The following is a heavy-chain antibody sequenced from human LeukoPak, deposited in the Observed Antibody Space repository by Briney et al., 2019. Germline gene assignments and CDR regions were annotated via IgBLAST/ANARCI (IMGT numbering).Heavy chain of an antibody. V-gene: IGHV4-39*07. CDR1: GGSISSSSYY. CDR2: IYYSGST. J-gene: IGHJ3*02. CDR3: ARDRPNSSRRGAFDI. Sequence: PSETLSLTCTVSGGSISSSSYYWGWIRQPPGKGLEWIGSIYYSGSTYYNPSLKSRVTISVDTSKNQFSLKLSSVTAADTAVYYCARDRPNSSRRGAFDIWGQGTMVTVSS. D-gene: IGHD6-13*01.